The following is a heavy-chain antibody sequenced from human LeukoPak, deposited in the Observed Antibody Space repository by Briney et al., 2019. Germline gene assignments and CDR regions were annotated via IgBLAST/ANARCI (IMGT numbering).Heavy chain of an antibody. CDR3: AREEVVPAAIRSSAFDI. CDR1: GGSISSGGYY. V-gene: IGHV4-31*03. D-gene: IGHD2-2*01. J-gene: IGHJ3*02. CDR2: IYYSGGT. Sequence: SQTLSLTCTVSGGSISSGGYYWSWIRQHPGKGLEWIGYIYYSGGTYYNPSLKSRVTISVDTSKNQFSLKLSSVTAADTAVYYCAREEVVPAAIRSSAFDIWGQGTMVTVSS.